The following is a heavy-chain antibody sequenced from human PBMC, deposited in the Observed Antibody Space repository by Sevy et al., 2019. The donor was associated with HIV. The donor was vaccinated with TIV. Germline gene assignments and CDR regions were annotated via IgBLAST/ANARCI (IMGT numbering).Heavy chain of an antibody. D-gene: IGHD5-12*01. CDR3: ARVSTHSGYDY. Sequence: SETLSLTCTVSGGSISSYYWSWNRQPPGKGLEWIGYIYYSGSTNYNPSLKSRVTISVDTSKNQFSLKLSSVTAADTAVYYCARVSTHSGYDYWGQGTLITVSS. CDR2: IYYSGST. J-gene: IGHJ4*02. V-gene: IGHV4-59*01. CDR1: GGSISSYY.